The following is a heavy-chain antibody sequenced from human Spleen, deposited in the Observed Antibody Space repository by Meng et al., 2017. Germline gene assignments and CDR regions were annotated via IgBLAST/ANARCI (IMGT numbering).Heavy chain of an antibody. CDR2: IDPKSGDT. V-gene: IGHV1-2*06. D-gene: IGHD3-22*01. J-gene: IGHJ3*02. CDR1: GYNFPDYW. CDR3: ARDDSSGYYYISSSFNI. Sequence: ASVKVSCKPSGYNFPDYWLHWVRRAPGQGLEWMGRIDPKSGDTHYAQRFQGRVTMTGDTSISTAYMELSGLRSDDTAVYYCARDDSSGYYYISSSFNIWGQGTMVTVSS.